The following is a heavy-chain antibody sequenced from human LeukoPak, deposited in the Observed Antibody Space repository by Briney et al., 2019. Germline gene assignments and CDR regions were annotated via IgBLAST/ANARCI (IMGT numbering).Heavy chain of an antibody. CDR3: ARGANPFYRRHYYYYMDV. J-gene: IGHJ6*03. Sequence: EASVKVCCKASGYTFTSYAMNWVRQAPGQGLEWMGWINTNTGNPTYAQGFTGRFVFSLNTSVSTAYLQISSLKAEDTAVYYCARGANPFYRRHYYYYMDVWGKGTTVTVSS. CDR2: INTNTGNP. CDR1: GYTFTSYA. D-gene: IGHD3-3*02. V-gene: IGHV7-4-1*02.